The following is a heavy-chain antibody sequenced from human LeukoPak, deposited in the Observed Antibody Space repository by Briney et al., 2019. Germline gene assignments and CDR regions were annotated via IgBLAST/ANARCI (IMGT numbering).Heavy chain of an antibody. V-gene: IGHV1-69*04. CDR3: VTYYYDSSGYYVADH. Sequence: GASVKVSCKASGGTFSSYAISWVRQAPGQGLEWMGRIIPILGIANYAQKFQGRVTITADKSTSTAYMELSSLRSEDTAVYYCVTYYYDSSGYYVADHWGQGTLVTVSS. J-gene: IGHJ4*02. D-gene: IGHD3-22*01. CDR1: GGTFSSYA. CDR2: IIPILGIA.